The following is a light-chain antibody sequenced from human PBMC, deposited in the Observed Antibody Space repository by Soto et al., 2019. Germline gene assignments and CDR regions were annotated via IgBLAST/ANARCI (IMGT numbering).Light chain of an antibody. CDR1: SSNIGSNT. CDR2: SNN. CDR3: AAWDDSLNAYV. Sequence: QSVLTQPPSASGTPGQRVTISCSGSSSNIGSNTVNWYQQLPGTAPKLLIYSNNERPSGVPDRFSGSKSGTSASLAISGLQYEDEADFYCAAWDDSLNAYVIGTGTKVTVL. J-gene: IGLJ1*01. V-gene: IGLV1-44*01.